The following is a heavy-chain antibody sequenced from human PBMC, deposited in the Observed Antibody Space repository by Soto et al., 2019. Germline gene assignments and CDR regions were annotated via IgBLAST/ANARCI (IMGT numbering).Heavy chain of an antibody. D-gene: IGHD3-3*01. J-gene: IGHJ6*02. Sequence: GASVKVSCKASGGTFSSYAISWVRQAPGQGLEWMGWIIPIFGTANYAQKFQGRVTITADESTSTAYMELSSLRSEDTAVYYCARGGQRITIFGVVISPHYYYYYGMDVWGQGTTVTVSS. V-gene: IGHV1-69*13. CDR1: GGTFSSYA. CDR3: ARGGQRITIFGVVISPHYYYYYGMDV. CDR2: IIPIFGTA.